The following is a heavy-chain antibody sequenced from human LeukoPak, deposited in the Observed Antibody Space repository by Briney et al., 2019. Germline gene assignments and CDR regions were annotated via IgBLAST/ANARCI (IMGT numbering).Heavy chain of an antibody. J-gene: IGHJ5*02. Sequence: APVKVSSKASGYTFTSYGISWVRQAPGQGLEWMGWISAYNGNTNYAQKLQGRVTMTTDTSTSTAYMELRSLRSDDTAVYYCARVGYDFWSGYYPLDPWGQGTLVTVSS. CDR2: ISAYNGNT. CDR3: ARVGYDFWSGYYPLDP. V-gene: IGHV1-18*01. D-gene: IGHD3-3*01. CDR1: GYTFTSYG.